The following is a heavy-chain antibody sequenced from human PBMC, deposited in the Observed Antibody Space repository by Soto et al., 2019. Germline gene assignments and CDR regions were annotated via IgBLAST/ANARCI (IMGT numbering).Heavy chain of an antibody. CDR3: ARDREPGGRRVNWFDP. D-gene: IGHD1-26*01. CDR1: GGTFSSYA. V-gene: IGHV1-69*01. Sequence: QVQLVQSGAEVKKPGSSVKVSCKASGGTFSSYAISWVRQAPGQGLEWMGGIIPIFGTANYAQKCQGRLTITADESTSTAYMELSSLRSEDTAVYYCARDREPGGRRVNWFDPWGQGTLVTVSS. J-gene: IGHJ5*02. CDR2: IIPIFGTA.